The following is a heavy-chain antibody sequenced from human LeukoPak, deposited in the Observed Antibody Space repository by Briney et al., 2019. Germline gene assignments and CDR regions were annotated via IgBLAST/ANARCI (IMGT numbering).Heavy chain of an antibody. V-gene: IGHV4-30-4*01. J-gene: IGHJ2*01. D-gene: IGHD3-16*02. CDR3: ARAHYDYVWGSYRPYWYFDL. CDR2: TYYSGST. Sequence: PSQTLSLTCTVSGGSISSGDYYWSWIRQPPGKGLEWIGYTYYSGSTYYNPSLKSRVTISVDTSKNQFSLKLSSVTAADTAVYYCARAHYDYVWGSYRPYWYFDLWGRGTLVTVSS. CDR1: GGSISSGDYY.